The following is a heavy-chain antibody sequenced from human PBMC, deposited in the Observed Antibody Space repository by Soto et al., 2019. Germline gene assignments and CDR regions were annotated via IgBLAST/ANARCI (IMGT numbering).Heavy chain of an antibody. D-gene: IGHD2-8*02. CDR3: ARDKITGLFDY. CDR1: GGSFSGYY. J-gene: IGHJ4*02. Sequence: QVQLQQWGAGLLKPSETLSLTCAVYGGSFSGYYWTWIRQPPGTGLEWVGEFNQSGSTNYNPSLKHRVTTSVDTSKNQFSLKRTSVTAADTAVYYCARDKITGLFDYWGQGTLVTVSS. CDR2: FNQSGST. V-gene: IGHV4-34*01.